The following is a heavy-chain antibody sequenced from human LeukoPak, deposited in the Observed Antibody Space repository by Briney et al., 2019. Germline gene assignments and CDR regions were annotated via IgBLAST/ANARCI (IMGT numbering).Heavy chain of an antibody. D-gene: IGHD3-10*01. V-gene: IGHV3-23*01. J-gene: IGHJ4*02. CDR2: ITATSSST. Sequence: GGSLRLSCAASGFTFSSYAMSWVRQAPGKGLEWVSAITATSSSTYDADSVQGRFTISRDNSKNTLFLQMNSLRPEDTAIYYCAKLFDSGAYNNFFHYWGQGTLVTVSS. CDR1: GFTFSSYA. CDR3: AKLFDSGAYNNFFHY.